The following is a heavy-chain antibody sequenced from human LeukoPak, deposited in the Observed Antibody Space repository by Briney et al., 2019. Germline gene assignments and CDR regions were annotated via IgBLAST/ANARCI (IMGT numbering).Heavy chain of an antibody. V-gene: IGHV3-48*03. CDR1: GFTFSSYV. J-gene: IGHJ4*02. CDR2: ISGSGSTI. CDR3: ATFIIGPTIDY. Sequence: GGSLRLSCATSGFTFSSYVMSWVRLAPGKGLEWVSYISGSGSTIYYADSVKGRFTISRDNAKNSVYLQMNSLRAEDTAVYYCATFIIGPTIDYWGQGTLVTVSS. D-gene: IGHD1-20*01.